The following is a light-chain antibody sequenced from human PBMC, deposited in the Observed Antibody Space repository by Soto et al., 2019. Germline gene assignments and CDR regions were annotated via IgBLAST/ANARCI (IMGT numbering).Light chain of an antibody. CDR3: QKYNSAPWT. V-gene: IGKV1-27*01. CDR1: QGISNY. J-gene: IGKJ1*01. Sequence: DIPMTQSPSSLSASVGDRVTITCRASQGISNYLAWYQQKPGKVPKLLIYAASTLQSGVPSRFSGSGPGTDFTLTISSLQHEDVATYYCQKYNSAPWTFGQGTKVEIK. CDR2: AAS.